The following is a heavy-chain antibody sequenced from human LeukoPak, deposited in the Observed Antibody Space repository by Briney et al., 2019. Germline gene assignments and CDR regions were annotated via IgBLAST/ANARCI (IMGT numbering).Heavy chain of an antibody. CDR2: IYHSGST. CDR1: GGSISSGGYS. V-gene: IGHV4-30-2*01. CDR3: ARASDYYDSSGYGHDAFDI. J-gene: IGHJ3*02. Sequence: SSQTLSLTCAVSGGSISSGGYSWSWIRQPPGKGLEWIGYIYHSGSTYYNPSLKSRVTISVDRSKIQFSLKLSSVTAADTAVYYCARASDYYDSSGYGHDAFDIWGQGTMVTVSS. D-gene: IGHD3-22*01.